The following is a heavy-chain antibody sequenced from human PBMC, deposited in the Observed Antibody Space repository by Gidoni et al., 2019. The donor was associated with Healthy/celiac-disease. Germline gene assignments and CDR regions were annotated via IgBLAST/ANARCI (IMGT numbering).Heavy chain of an antibody. Sequence: EVQLLESGGGLVQPGGSLRLSCAASGFTFSSYAMSWFRQAPGKRLEWVSAISGSCGSTYYADSVKGRFTISRDNSKNTLYLQMNSLRAEDTAVYYCAKDMVREGGFDYWGQGTLVTVSS. V-gene: IGHV3-23*01. D-gene: IGHD3-10*01. CDR1: GFTFSSYA. CDR3: AKDMVREGGFDY. CDR2: ISGSCGST. J-gene: IGHJ4*02.